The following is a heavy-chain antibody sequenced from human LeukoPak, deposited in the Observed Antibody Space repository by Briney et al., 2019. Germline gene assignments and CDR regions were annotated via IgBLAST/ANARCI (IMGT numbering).Heavy chain of an antibody. J-gene: IGHJ4*02. Sequence: GASVKVSCKASGGTFSSYAISWVRQAPGQGLEWMGGIIPIFGTANYAQKFQGRVTITTDESTSTAYMELSSLRSEDTAVYYYAVEKPRGYSYAKAFDYWGQGTLVTVSS. CDR2: IIPIFGTA. D-gene: IGHD5-18*01. CDR1: GGTFSSYA. V-gene: IGHV1-69*05. CDR3: AVEKPRGYSYAKAFDY.